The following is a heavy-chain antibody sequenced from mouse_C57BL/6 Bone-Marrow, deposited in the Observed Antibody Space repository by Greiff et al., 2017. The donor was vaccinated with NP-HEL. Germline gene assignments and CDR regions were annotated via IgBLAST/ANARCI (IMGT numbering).Heavy chain of an antibody. V-gene: IGHV1-26*01. J-gene: IGHJ4*01. D-gene: IGHD2-12*01. CDR2: INPNNGGT. Sequence: EVQLHQSGPELVKPGASVKISCKASGYTFTDYYMNWVKQSHGKSLEWIGDINPNNGGTSYNQKFKGKATLTVDKSSSTAYMELRSLTSEDSAVYYCARRDYKGAMDYWGQGTSVTVSS. CDR3: ARRDYKGAMDY. CDR1: GYTFTDYY.